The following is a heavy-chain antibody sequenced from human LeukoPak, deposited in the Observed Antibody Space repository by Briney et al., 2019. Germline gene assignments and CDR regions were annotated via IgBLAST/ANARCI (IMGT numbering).Heavy chain of an antibody. V-gene: IGHV3-9*01. J-gene: IGHJ6*02. CDR3: AKAGVGYCSSTSCPDYYYYGMDV. CDR2: ISWNSGSI. CDR1: GFTFDDYA. Sequence: PGGSLRLSCAASGFTFDDYAMHWVRHAPGKGLEWVSGISWNSGSIGYADSVKGRFTISRDNAKNSLYLQMNSLRAEDTALYYCAKAGVGYCSSTSCPDYYYYGMDVWGQGTTVTVSS. D-gene: IGHD2-2*03.